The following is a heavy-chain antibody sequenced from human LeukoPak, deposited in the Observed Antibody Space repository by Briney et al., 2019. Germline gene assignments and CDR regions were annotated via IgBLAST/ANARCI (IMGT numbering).Heavy chain of an antibody. CDR3: ARDGDGGYGEGMDV. CDR2: ISSSGSTI. D-gene: IGHD5-12*01. Sequence: GGSLRLSCAASGFTFSDYYMSWIRQAPGKGLEWVSYISSSGSTIYYADPVKGRFTISRDNAKNSLYLQMNSLKTEDTAVYYCARDGDGGYGEGMDVWGKGTTVTVSS. CDR1: GFTFSDYY. J-gene: IGHJ6*04. V-gene: IGHV3-11*01.